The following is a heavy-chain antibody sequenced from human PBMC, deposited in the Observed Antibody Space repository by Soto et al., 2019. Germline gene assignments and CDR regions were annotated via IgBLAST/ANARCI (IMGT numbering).Heavy chain of an antibody. CDR3: VIVGYYDGSGYNAFGI. V-gene: IGHV4-31*03. CDR2: LYYRGNT. Sequence: QVQLQESGPGLVKTSQTLSLTCTVSGGSISSGDYYWSWIRQHPGKGLEWIGYLYYRGNTYYNPSIKGRVTKSVAPSKNEFALKLSTVTAADTAVYYWVIVGYYDGSGYNAFGIWCQGTMVSVSS. D-gene: IGHD3-22*01. J-gene: IGHJ3*02. CDR1: GGSISSGDYY.